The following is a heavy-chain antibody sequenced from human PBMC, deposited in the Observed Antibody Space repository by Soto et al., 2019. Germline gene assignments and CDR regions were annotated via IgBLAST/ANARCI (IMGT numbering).Heavy chain of an antibody. Sequence: EVQLVESGGGLVNPGGSLRLSCAASGFTFSDYSMNWVRQAPGKGLEWVSSISTGSSYIYYADSVKGRFTTSRDDAKNALHLQMISLRAEDTAIYYCVRDHPGDHDFWSGYLNPGYFQHWGQGTLVIVSS. D-gene: IGHD3-3*01. CDR2: ISTGSSYI. J-gene: IGHJ1*01. V-gene: IGHV3-21*02. CDR1: GFTFSDYS. CDR3: VRDHPGDHDFWSGYLNPGYFQH.